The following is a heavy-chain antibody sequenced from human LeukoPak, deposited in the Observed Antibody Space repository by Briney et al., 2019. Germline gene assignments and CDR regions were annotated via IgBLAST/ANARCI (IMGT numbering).Heavy chain of an antibody. D-gene: IGHD3-22*01. J-gene: IGHJ4*02. V-gene: IGHV4-39*07. CDR3: ASLGYYDSSGYYLYYFDY. Sequence: SETLSLTCTVSGGSISSSSYYWGWIRQPPGKGLEWIGSIYYSGSTYYNPSLKSRVTISVDTSKNQFSLKLSSVTAADTAVYYCASLGYYDSSGYYLYYFDYWGQGTLVTVSS. CDR1: GGSISSSSYY. CDR2: IYYSGST.